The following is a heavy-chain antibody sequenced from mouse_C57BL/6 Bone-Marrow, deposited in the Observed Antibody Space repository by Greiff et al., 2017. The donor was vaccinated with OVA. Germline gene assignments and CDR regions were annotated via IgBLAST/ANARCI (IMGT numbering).Heavy chain of an antibody. D-gene: IGHD4-1*01. V-gene: IGHV5-4*01. CDR3: ARDRGSWDWYFDV. CDR1: GFTFSSYA. J-gene: IGHJ1*03. Sequence: EVKLVESGGGLVKPGGSLKLSCAASGFTFSSYAMSWVRQTPEKRLEWVATISDGGSYTYYPDNVKGRFTLSRDNAKNNLYLQMSHLKSEDTAMYYCARDRGSWDWYFDVWGTGTTVTVSS. CDR2: ISDGGSYT.